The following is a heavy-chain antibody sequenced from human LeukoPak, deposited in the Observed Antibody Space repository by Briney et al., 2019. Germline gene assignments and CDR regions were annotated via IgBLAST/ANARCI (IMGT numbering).Heavy chain of an antibody. Sequence: PGGSLRLSCAASGFTFSSYAMHWVRQAPGKGLEWVANIKPDGSEKYYVDSVRGRFTISRDNAKNSLYLQMNSLRAEDTAVYYCARAEGATMLDYWGQGTLVTVSS. CDR1: GFTFSSYA. J-gene: IGHJ4*02. CDR3: ARAEGATMLDY. CDR2: IKPDGSEK. V-gene: IGHV3-7*03. D-gene: IGHD5-12*01.